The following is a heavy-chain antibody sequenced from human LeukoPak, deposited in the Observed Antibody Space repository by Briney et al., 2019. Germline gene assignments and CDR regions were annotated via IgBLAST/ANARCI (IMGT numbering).Heavy chain of an antibody. J-gene: IGHJ6*02. Sequence: GGSLRLSCAGSGFTFSSYAMSWVRQAPGKGLEWVSAISGSGGSTYYADSVKGRFTISRDNSKNTLYLQMNSLRAEDTAVYYCARAQSLLLWFGENSYYGMDVWGQGTTVTVSS. V-gene: IGHV3-23*01. CDR1: GFTFSSYA. CDR3: ARAQSLLLWFGENSYYGMDV. D-gene: IGHD3-10*01. CDR2: ISGSGGST.